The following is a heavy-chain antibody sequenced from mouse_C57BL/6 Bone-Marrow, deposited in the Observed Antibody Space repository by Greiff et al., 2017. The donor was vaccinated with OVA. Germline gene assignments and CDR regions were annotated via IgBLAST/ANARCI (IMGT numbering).Heavy chain of an antibody. J-gene: IGHJ2*01. CDR3: ARIPLDYYSSGLDY. CDR1: GFSLSTSGMG. Sequence: QVTLKESGPGILQPSQTLSLTCSFSGFSLSTSGMGVGGIRQPAGKGMEWLVHIWWDDDKYCHPTLKSRHTITKNTSKNQIFLKITDVDTADTATYYCARIPLDYYSSGLDYWGQGTTLTVSS. D-gene: IGHD1-1*01. CDR2: IWWDDDK. V-gene: IGHV8-8*01.